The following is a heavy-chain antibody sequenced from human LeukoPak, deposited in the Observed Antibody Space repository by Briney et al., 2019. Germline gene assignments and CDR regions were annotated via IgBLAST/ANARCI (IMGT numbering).Heavy chain of an antibody. Sequence: GGSLRLSCAASGFTFSNYAMHWVRQAPGKGLEWAAVISSDGSDKYYADSVKGRFTISRDNSKNTLYLQMNSLRAEDTDVYYCARARFNYYDTSGFQWYFDYWGQGALVTVSS. CDR3: ARARFNYYDTSGFQWYFDY. CDR2: ISSDGSDK. V-gene: IGHV3-30*04. D-gene: IGHD3-22*01. CDR1: GFTFSNYA. J-gene: IGHJ4*02.